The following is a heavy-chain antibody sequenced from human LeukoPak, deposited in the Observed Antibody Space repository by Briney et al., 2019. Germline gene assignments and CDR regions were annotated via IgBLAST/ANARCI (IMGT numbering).Heavy chain of an antibody. J-gene: IGHJ6*03. CDR3: ARGGYGHNMDV. Sequence: GGSLRLSCVGSGFTFSNYYMYWVRQAPGKGPVWVSRIKNAGDDPIYADSVKGRFTISRDNAKNTVYLQMNSLRAVDTAVYYCARGGYGHNMDVWGEGTTVTVSS. CDR2: IKNAGDDP. V-gene: IGHV3-74*01. D-gene: IGHD3-10*01. CDR1: GFTFSNYY.